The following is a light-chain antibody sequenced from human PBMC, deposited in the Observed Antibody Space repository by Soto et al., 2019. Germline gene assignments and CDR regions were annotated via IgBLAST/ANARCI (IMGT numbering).Light chain of an antibody. CDR3: SSYTNISTLSV. J-gene: IGLJ1*01. CDR1: SSDVGRYNY. V-gene: IGLV2-14*01. CDR2: EVS. Sequence: QSVLAQPGSVSGSPGQSITISCTGSSSDVGRYNYVSWYQHHPGKAPKLIIYEVSNRPSGVSNRFSGSKSGNTASLTISGLQAEDEADYHGSSYTNISTLSVFGAGTKVTVL.